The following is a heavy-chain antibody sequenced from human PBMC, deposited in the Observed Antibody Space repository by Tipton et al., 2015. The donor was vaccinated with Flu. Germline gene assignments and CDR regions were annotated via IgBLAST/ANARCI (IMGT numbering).Heavy chain of an antibody. D-gene: IGHD2-21*02. J-gene: IGHJ4*02. V-gene: IGHV3-33*01. Sequence: SLRLSCAASGFTFRSHGMHWVRQTPGKGLEWVAVIWYDGSEKYYADSVKGRFTISRDNSKNTVDLQMNSLTVEDTAVYYCVTDIGAGDWYHFAYWGQGTLVSVPS. CDR1: GFTFRSHG. CDR3: VTDIGAGDWYHFAY. CDR2: IWYDGSEK.